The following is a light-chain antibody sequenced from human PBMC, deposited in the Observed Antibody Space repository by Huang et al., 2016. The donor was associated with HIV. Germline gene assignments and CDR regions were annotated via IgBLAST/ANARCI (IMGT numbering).Light chain of an antibody. Sequence: DVVLTQSPLSLPVTLGQPASISCKSSHSLLHSDGNTYLNWFLQRPGQSPRRLIYKVSNRDFGVPARFSGSGSGAEFTLTISRVEADDIGVYYCMQGTHWPQTFGQGTKVEVK. V-gene: IGKV2-30*02. CDR1: HSLLHSDGNTY. CDR2: KVS. CDR3: MQGTHWPQT. J-gene: IGKJ1*01.